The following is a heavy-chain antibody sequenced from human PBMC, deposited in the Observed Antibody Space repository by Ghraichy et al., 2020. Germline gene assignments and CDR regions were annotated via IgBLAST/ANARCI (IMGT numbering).Heavy chain of an antibody. CDR3: AKEYCSGGTCHLNRFDP. CDR2: IDYHGSNT. V-gene: IGHV3-30*02. CDR1: GFTFSNYG. D-gene: IGHD2-15*01. Sequence: GESLNISCAASGFTFSNYGMHWVRQAPGQGLEWVAFIDYHGSNTNYGDSVKGRFTISRDDSMNTVDLQMNSLTTGYTGVYHCAKEYCSGGTCHLNRFDPWGQGSLVIVSS. J-gene: IGHJ5*02.